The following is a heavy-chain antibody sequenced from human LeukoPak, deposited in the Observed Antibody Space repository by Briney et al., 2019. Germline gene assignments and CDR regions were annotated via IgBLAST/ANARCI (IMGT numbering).Heavy chain of an antibody. Sequence: QPGGSLRLSCAASGFTSSNYDMHWVRQATGKGLEWVSVISRTGFTHYPDSVRGRFTISRENAKNSMYLQMNSLRAGDTAVYYCARGLGGCTALDVWGQGTMVTVSS. V-gene: IGHV3-13*04. CDR1: GFTSSNYD. J-gene: IGHJ3*01. CDR3: ARGLGGCTALDV. CDR2: ISRTGFT. D-gene: IGHD2-8*02.